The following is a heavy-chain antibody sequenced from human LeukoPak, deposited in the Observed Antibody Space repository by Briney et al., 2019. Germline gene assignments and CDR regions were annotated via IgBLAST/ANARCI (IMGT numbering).Heavy chain of an antibody. Sequence: GSLRLSCAASGFTFSSYAMSWVRQAPGKGLGWVSAISGSGGSTYYADSVKGRFTISRDNSKNTLYLQMNSLRAEDTAVYYCAKDLQPAAGMFPPRGNFDYWGQGTLVTVSS. V-gene: IGHV3-23*01. CDR3: AKDLQPAAGMFPPRGNFDY. D-gene: IGHD6-13*01. J-gene: IGHJ4*02. CDR1: GFTFSSYA. CDR2: ISGSGGST.